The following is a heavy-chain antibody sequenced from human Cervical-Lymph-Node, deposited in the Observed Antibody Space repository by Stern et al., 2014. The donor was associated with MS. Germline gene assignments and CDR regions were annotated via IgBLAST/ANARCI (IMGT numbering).Heavy chain of an antibody. CDR3: ARGKSGNWFDP. CDR2: ILHTETH. CDR1: GSSFSSGADC. J-gene: IGHJ5*02. V-gene: IGHV4-30-2*06. Sequence: QVQLQESGSGLVKPSQTLSLTCVASGSSFSSGADCWTWIRQSPGKAPVGIVYILHTETHSYNPSQKSRLTIAIARSKKQFSLNLNSVTAADTAVYYCARGKSGNWFDPWGQGTLVTVSS. D-gene: IGHD6-25*01.